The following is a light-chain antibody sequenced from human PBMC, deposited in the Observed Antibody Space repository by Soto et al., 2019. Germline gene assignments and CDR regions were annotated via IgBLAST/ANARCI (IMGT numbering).Light chain of an antibody. V-gene: IGKV1-5*03. CDR2: KPS. CDR1: GNIAGG. J-gene: IGKJ4*01. CDR3: QQHANYPIT. Sequence: DIQMTQPPSTRSASIGDRVTITCRPGGNIAGGLAWYQQKAGKAPNLLIYKPSTLETGVPSRFSGSASGTEFTLTISSLQPDDFATYYCQQHANYPITFGGGTKVEI.